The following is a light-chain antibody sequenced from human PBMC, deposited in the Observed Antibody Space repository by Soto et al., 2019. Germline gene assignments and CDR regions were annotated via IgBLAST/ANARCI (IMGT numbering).Light chain of an antibody. Sequence: QSVLTQPPSASGSPGQSVTISCIGTASDIGRYNYVSWYQHHPGKAPKLIIYEVTKRPSGVPDRFSGSKSGNTASLTVSGLQADDEADYYCSSYAGSNNFVFGTGTKVTVL. CDR3: SSYAGSNNFV. CDR2: EVT. V-gene: IGLV2-8*01. CDR1: ASDIGRYNY. J-gene: IGLJ1*01.